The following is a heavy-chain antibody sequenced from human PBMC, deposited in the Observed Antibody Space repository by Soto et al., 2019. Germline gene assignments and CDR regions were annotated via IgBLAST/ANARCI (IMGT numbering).Heavy chain of an antibody. Sequence: PWVSLRLSWAASGCTFSSYSRSCVSQAPGKGLEWVSYISSSSSTIYYADSVKGRFTISRDNAKNSLYLQMNSLRAEDTAVYYCAREGPDGYAPIDYWGQGTLVTVSS. J-gene: IGHJ4*02. CDR2: ISSSSSTI. V-gene: IGHV3-48*01. CDR3: AREGPDGYAPIDY. D-gene: IGHD5-12*01. CDR1: GCTFSSYS.